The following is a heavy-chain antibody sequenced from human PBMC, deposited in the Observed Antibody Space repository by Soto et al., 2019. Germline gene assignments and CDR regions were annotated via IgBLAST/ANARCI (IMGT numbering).Heavy chain of an antibody. V-gene: IGHV5-51*01. J-gene: IGHJ6*02. CDR3: ARHRYYDFWSGYPYGMDV. CDR1: GYSFTSYW. Sequence: GESLKISCKGSGYSFTSYWIGWVRQMPGKGLEWMGIIYPGDSDTRYSPSFQGQVTISADKSISTAYLQWSSLKASDTAMYYCARHRYYDFWSGYPYGMDVWGQGTTVTVSS. D-gene: IGHD3-3*01. CDR2: IYPGDSDT.